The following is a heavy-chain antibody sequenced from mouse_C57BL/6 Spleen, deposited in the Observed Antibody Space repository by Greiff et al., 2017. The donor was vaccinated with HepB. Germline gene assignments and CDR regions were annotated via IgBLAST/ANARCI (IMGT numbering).Heavy chain of an antibody. V-gene: IGHV5-4*01. CDR3: ARDRTTVVATRYWYFDV. CDR2: ISDGGSYT. J-gene: IGHJ1*03. CDR1: GFTFSSYA. D-gene: IGHD1-1*01. Sequence: EVQLVESGGGLVKPGGSLKLSCAASGFTFSSYAMSWVRQTPEKRLEWVATISDGGSYTYYPDNVKGRFTISRDNAKNNLYLQMSHLKSEDTAMYYCARDRTTVVATRYWYFDVWGTGTTVTVSS.